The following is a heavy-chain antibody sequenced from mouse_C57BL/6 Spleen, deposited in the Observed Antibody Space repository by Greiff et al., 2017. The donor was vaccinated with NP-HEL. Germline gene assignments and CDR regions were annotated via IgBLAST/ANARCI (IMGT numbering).Heavy chain of an antibody. J-gene: IGHJ4*01. V-gene: IGHV1-82*01. Sequence: QVQLQQSGPELVKPGASVKISCKASGYAFSSSWMNWVKQRPGKGLEWIGRIYPGDGDTNYNGKFKGKATLTADKSSSTAYMQLSSLTSEDSAVYFCARSRGYYGSSYSYAMDYWGQGTSVTVSS. CDR3: ARSRGYYGSSYSYAMDY. CDR2: IYPGDGDT. CDR1: GYAFSSSW. D-gene: IGHD1-1*01.